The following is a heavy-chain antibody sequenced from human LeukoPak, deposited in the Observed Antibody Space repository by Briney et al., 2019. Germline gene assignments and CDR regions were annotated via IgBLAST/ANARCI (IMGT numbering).Heavy chain of an antibody. D-gene: IGHD4-17*01. J-gene: IGHJ5*02. CDR3: ARDYGDYAWFDP. V-gene: IGHV3-48*02. CDR1: GFTFSSYS. Sequence: GGSLRLSCAASGFTFSSYSMNWVRQAPGKGLEWVSYISSSSSTIYYADSVKGRFTISRDNAKNSLYLQMYSLRDEDTAVYYYARDYGDYAWFDPWGQGTLVTVSS. CDR2: ISSSSSTI.